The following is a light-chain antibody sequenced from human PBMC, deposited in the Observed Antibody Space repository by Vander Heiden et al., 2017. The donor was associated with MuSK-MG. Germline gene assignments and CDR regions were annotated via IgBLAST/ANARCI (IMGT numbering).Light chain of an antibody. J-gene: IGLJ3*02. Sequence: QSVLTQPPSGSGAPGQRVSISCTGNSSNLGARYDVHWYQQVPGTAPKVLIYGNTNRPSGVPDRFSASKSGTSAFLATAGLQAEDEADYYCQSYDISLSGWVFGGGTKLTVL. CDR1: SSNLGARYD. CDR2: GNT. V-gene: IGLV1-40*01. CDR3: QSYDISLSGWV.